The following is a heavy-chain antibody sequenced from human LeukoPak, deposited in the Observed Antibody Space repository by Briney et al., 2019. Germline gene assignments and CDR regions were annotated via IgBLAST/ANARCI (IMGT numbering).Heavy chain of an antibody. Sequence: GGSLRLSCAASGFTFSSFAINWVRQAPGKGLEWVSGVSGSGGNIHYADSVKGRFTISRDNSKNTLYLQMNSLRAEDTAVYYCAASLSNIVVVPATKGPFGYWGQGALVTVSS. J-gene: IGHJ4*02. CDR2: VSGSGGNI. CDR1: GFTFSSFA. D-gene: IGHD2-2*01. V-gene: IGHV3-23*01. CDR3: AASLSNIVVVPATKGPFGY.